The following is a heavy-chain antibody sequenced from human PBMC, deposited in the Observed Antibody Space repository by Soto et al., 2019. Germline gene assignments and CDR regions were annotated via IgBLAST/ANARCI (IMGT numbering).Heavy chain of an antibody. D-gene: IGHD3-10*01. CDR2: ITDSGGST. CDR3: AKGSRGARPYYFDF. V-gene: IGHV3-23*01. Sequence: EVQLLESGRNSVQPGGSLRLSCTASGFTFRNYAMSWVRQAPGKGLEWVSAITDSGGSTYHADSVKGRFTISRDNSKNTLYLQMNSLRADDTAIYYCAKGSRGARPYYFDFWGQGTLVTTSS. J-gene: IGHJ4*02. CDR1: GFTFRNYA.